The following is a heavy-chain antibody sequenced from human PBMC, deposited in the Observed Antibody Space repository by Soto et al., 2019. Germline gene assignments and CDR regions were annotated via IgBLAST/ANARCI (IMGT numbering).Heavy chain of an antibody. CDR1: GFPFSSYA. V-gene: IGHV3-23*01. Sequence: EVQLLESGGGLVQPGGSLRLSCAASGFPFSSYAMSCVRQAPGRGLEWVSAISGSGGSTYYADSVKGRFTISRDNSKNTLYLQMNSLRAEDTAVYYCAKEEQWLDQGYFQHWGQGTLVTVSS. J-gene: IGHJ1*01. CDR2: ISGSGGST. CDR3: AKEEQWLDQGYFQH. D-gene: IGHD6-19*01.